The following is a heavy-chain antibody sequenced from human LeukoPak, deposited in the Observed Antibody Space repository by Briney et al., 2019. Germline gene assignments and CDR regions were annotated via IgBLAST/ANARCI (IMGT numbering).Heavy chain of an antibody. Sequence: SQTLSLTCAISGDSVSSKSASWNWIRQSPSRGLEWLGRTYSRSKWFNDYAVSVKSLITINPDTSKNQFSLHLTSVTPDDTAVYYCARGTGSLDYWGQGTLVTVSS. CDR1: GDSVSSKSAS. J-gene: IGHJ4*02. CDR2: TYSRSKWFN. D-gene: IGHD1-26*01. V-gene: IGHV6-1*01. CDR3: ARGTGSLDY.